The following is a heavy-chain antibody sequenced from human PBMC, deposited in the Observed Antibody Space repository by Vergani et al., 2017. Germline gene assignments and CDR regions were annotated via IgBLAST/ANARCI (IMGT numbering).Heavy chain of an antibody. J-gene: IGHJ3*01. D-gene: IGHD2-2*01. V-gene: IGHV3-23*01. CDR2: INNNGGST. CDR1: GFTFNSYA. CDR3: AKVCGSTSCPYGGGAFDV. Sequence: QLLESGGGLIQPGGSLRLSCAASGFTFNSYAMTWVRQAPGKGLEWVSGINNNGGSTYYADSVKGRFPISRDNSKNTIYLQMTDLRAEDTATYYCAKVCGSTSCPYGGGAFDVWGHGTMGTVSS.